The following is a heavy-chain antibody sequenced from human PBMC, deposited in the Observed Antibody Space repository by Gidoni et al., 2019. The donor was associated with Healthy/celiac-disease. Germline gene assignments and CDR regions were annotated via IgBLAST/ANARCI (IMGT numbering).Heavy chain of an antibody. CDR1: GFTFSSYA. J-gene: IGHJ6*02. V-gene: IGHV3-23*01. CDR3: AKGITGTKNYYYYGMDV. D-gene: IGHD1-7*01. Sequence: EVQLLESGGGLVQPGGSLRLSCAASGFTFSSYAMSWVRQAPGKGLEWVSAISGSGGSTYYADSVKGRFTISRDNSKNTLYLQMNSLRAEDTAVYYCAKGITGTKNYYYYGMDVWGQGTTVTVSS. CDR2: ISGSGGST.